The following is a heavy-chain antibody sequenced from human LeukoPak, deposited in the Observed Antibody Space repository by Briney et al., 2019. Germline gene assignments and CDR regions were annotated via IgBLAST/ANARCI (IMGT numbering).Heavy chain of an antibody. CDR1: GFTFSSYS. CDR3: SRDLGGFGDYNFSSGCDY. J-gene: IGHJ4*02. D-gene: IGHD3-3*01. CDR2: ISSSSSYI. V-gene: IGHV3-21*01. Sequence: PGGSLRLSCAASGFTFSSYSMNWVRQAPGKGLEWVSSISSSSSYIYYADSVKGRFTVSRDNARRSLYLQINSLRAEDTAVYYCSRDLGGFGDYNFSSGCDYWGQGALVTVSS.